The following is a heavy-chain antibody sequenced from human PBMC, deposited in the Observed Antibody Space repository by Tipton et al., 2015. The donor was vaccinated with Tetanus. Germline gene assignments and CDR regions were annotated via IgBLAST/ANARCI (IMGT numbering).Heavy chain of an antibody. V-gene: IGHV4-34*01. Sequence: TLSLTCEVSGGSSSSFYWSWIRQPPGGGLEWIGEFNRRGTPYNPSLNRRATISADPSAPRLSQFITSITAADAAVYYCAVLPKHWQGPRGAPWGQGILVTVSS. CDR1: GGSSSSFY. D-gene: IGHD1-1*01. CDR3: AVLPKHWQGPRGAP. J-gene: IGHJ5*02. CDR2: FNRRGT.